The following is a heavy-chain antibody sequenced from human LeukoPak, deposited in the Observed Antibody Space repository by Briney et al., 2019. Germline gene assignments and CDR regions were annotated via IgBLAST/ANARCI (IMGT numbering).Heavy chain of an antibody. CDR3: ARVKSTSFDY. Sequence: GGSLILSCAASGLTFSTYWMSWVRQAPGKGLEWVANIKQDGSEKYYVDSVKGRFTISRDNAKNSLYLQMNSLRAEDTAVYYCARVKSTSFDYWGQGTLLTVSS. J-gene: IGHJ4*02. CDR1: GLTFSTYW. V-gene: IGHV3-7*05. D-gene: IGHD2-2*01. CDR2: IKQDGSEK.